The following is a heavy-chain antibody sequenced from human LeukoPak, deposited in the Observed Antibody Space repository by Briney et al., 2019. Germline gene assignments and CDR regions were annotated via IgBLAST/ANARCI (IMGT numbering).Heavy chain of an antibody. J-gene: IGHJ2*01. CDR3: ARGVGPRYFDL. D-gene: IGHD1-26*01. Sequence: GASVKVSCKASGYTFTTHYMHWVRQAPGQGLEWVGVINPSGLWSSSAQQFQGRVTMTRDTSISTAYMELSRLRSDDTAVYYCARGVGPRYFDLWGRGTLVTVSS. CDR2: INPSGLWS. V-gene: IGHV1-46*01. CDR1: GYTFTTHY.